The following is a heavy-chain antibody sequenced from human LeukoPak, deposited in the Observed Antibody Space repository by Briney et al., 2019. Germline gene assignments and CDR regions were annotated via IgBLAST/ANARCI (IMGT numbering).Heavy chain of an antibody. Sequence: SETLSLTCSVSGASISDSYWTWIRQPPGKTLEWIGYIYYTGDNDYNPSLKSRVTMPVDTSKSHLSLKLTSVTAADTAVYYCARFTARAREIDYWGQGILVTVSS. CDR2: IYYTGDN. D-gene: IGHD6-6*01. CDR3: ARFTARAREIDY. V-gene: IGHV4-59*08. CDR1: GASISDSY. J-gene: IGHJ4*02.